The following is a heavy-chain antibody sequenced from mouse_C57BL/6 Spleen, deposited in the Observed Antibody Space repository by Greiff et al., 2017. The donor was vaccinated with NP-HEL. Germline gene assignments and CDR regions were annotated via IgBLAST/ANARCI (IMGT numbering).Heavy chain of an antibody. V-gene: IGHV6-3*01. CDR2: IRLKSDNYAT. CDR3: TGEFITTVVAPFDY. D-gene: IGHD1-1*01. Sequence: EVKVEESGGGLVQPGGSMKLSCVASGFTFSNYWMNWVRQSPEKGLEWVAQIRLKSDNYATHYAESVKGRFTISRDDSKSSVYLQMNNLRAEDTGIYYCTGEFITTVVAPFDYWGQGTTLTVSS. CDR1: GFTFSNYW. J-gene: IGHJ2*01.